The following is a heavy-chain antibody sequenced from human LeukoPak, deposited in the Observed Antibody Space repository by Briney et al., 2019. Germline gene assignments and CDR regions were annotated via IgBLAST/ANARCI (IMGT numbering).Heavy chain of an antibody. CDR1: GYTFTDYY. J-gene: IGHJ4*02. V-gene: IGHV1-69-2*01. CDR3: ATGSSGSPSYFDY. Sequence: ASVKISRKVSGYTFTDYYMHWVQQAPGKGLEWMGLVDPEDGETIYAEKFQGRVTITADTSTDTAYMELSSLRSEDTAVYYCATGSSGSPSYFDYWGQGTLVTVSS. CDR2: VDPEDGET. D-gene: IGHD1-26*01.